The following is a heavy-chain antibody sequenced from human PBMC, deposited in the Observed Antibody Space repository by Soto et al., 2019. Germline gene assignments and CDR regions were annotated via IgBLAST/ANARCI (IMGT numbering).Heavy chain of an antibody. J-gene: IGHJ4*02. D-gene: IGHD6-13*01. CDR2: IYSGGST. CDR3: ARGIAAADLVFDY. CDR1: GFTVSSNY. V-gene: IGHV3-66*01. Sequence: GGSLRLSCAASGFTVSSNYMSWVRQAPGKGLEWVSVIYSGGSTYYADSVKGRFTISRDNSKNTLYLQMNSLRAEDTAVYYCARGIAAADLVFDYWGQGTLVTVSS.